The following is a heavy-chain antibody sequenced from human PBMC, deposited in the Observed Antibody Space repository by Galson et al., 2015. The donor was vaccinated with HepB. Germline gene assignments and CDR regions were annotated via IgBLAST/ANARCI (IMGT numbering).Heavy chain of an antibody. J-gene: IGHJ4*02. CDR1: GYTFTSYA. Sequence: SVKVSCKASGYTFTSYAMHWVRQAPGQRLEWMGWINAGNGNTKYSQKFQGRVTITRDTSASTAYMELSSLRSEDTAVYYCARRGYYTDSTIDYWGQGTLVTVSS. V-gene: IGHV1-3*01. D-gene: IGHD3-3*01. CDR2: INAGNGNT. CDR3: ARRGYYTDSTIDY.